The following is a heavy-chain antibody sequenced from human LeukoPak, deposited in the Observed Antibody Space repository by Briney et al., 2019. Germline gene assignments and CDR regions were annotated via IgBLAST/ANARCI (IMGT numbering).Heavy chain of an antibody. CDR1: GYTFTGYY. Sequence: ASVKVSCKASGYTFTGYYMHWVRQAPGQGLEWMGWINPNSGGTNYAQKFQGRVTMTRDTSISTAYMELSRLRSDDTAVYYCARGPLEWFGWFDPWGQGTLVTVSS. CDR2: INPNSGGT. V-gene: IGHV1-2*02. J-gene: IGHJ5*02. CDR3: ARGPLEWFGWFDP. D-gene: IGHD3-3*01.